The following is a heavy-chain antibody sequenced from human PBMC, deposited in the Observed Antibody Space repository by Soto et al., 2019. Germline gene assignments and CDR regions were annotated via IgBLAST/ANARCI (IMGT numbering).Heavy chain of an antibody. D-gene: IGHD3-10*01. CDR2: IYYSGST. V-gene: IGHV4-59*01. CDR1: GGSISSYY. J-gene: IGHJ6*02. CDR3: ARGAGSGTISMDV. Sequence: QVQLQESGPGLVKPSETLSLTCTVSGGSISSYYWSWIRQPPGKGLEWIGYIYYSGSTNYNPSLKSRVTISVDTSKNQFSLKLSSVTAADTAVYYCARGAGSGTISMDVWGQGTTVTVSS.